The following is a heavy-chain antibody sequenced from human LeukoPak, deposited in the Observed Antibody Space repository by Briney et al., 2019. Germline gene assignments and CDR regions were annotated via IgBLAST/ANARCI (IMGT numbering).Heavy chain of an antibody. CDR1: GFTFSSYW. Sequence: GGSLRLSCAASGFTFSSYWMHWVRQAPGKGLVWVSRINSDGSSTSYADSVKGRFTISRDNAKNTLYLQMNSLRAEDTAVYYCARETTAMVTGVAFDIWGQGTMVTVSS. J-gene: IGHJ3*02. CDR3: ARETTAMVTGVAFDI. V-gene: IGHV3-74*01. CDR2: INSDGSST. D-gene: IGHD5-18*01.